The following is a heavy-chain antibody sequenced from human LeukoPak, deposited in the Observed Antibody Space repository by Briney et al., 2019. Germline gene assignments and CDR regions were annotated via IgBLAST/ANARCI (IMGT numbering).Heavy chain of an antibody. CDR3: ARGRLYYDILTGYYPDAFDI. Sequence: ASVKVSCKASGGTFSSYAISWVRQAPGQGLEWMGGIIPIFGTANYAQKFLGRVTITADESTSTAYMELISLISEDTAVYYCARGRLYYDILTGYYPDAFDIWGQGTMVTVSS. J-gene: IGHJ3*02. CDR2: IIPIFGTA. D-gene: IGHD3-9*01. V-gene: IGHV1-69*13. CDR1: GGTFSSYA.